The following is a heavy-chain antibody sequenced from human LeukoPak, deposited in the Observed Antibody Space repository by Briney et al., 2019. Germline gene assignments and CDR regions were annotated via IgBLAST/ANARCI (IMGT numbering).Heavy chain of an antibody. J-gene: IGHJ4*02. CDR3: ARAVVIPAALDY. V-gene: IGHV3-11*04. Sequence: KAGGPLRLSCAASGFTFSDYYMNWIRQAPGKGLEWVSYISSSGSTVYQADSVKSRFTISRDNAKNSLYQQMNSLRAEDTAVYYCARAVVIPAALDYWGQGTLVTVSS. CDR2: ISSSGSTV. CDR1: GFTFSDYY. D-gene: IGHD2-2*01.